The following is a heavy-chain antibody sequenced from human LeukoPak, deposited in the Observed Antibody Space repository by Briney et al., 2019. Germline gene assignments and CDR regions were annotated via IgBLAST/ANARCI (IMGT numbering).Heavy chain of an antibody. CDR1: GFTFDDYG. J-gene: IGHJ4*02. CDR2: INWNGGST. Sequence: GGSLRPSCAASGFTFDDYGMSWVRQAPGKGLEWVSGINWNGGSTGYADSVKGRFTISRDNAKNSLYLQMNSLRAEDTALYYCARDRISGSYFDYWGQGTLVTVSS. D-gene: IGHD1-26*01. CDR3: ARDRISGSYFDY. V-gene: IGHV3-20*04.